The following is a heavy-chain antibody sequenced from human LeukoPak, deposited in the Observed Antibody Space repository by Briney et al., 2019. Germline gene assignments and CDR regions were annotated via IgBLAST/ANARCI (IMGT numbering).Heavy chain of an antibody. J-gene: IGHJ4*02. CDR2: IWYDGSNK. D-gene: IGHD3-10*01. V-gene: IGHV3-33*01. Sequence: PGGSLRLSCAASGFTFSSYGMHCVRQAPGKGLEWVAVIWYDGSNKYYADSVKGRFTISRDNSKNTLYLQMNSLRAEDTAVYYCARDHYGSGSDNFDYWGQGTLVTVSS. CDR3: ARDHYGSGSDNFDY. CDR1: GFTFSSYG.